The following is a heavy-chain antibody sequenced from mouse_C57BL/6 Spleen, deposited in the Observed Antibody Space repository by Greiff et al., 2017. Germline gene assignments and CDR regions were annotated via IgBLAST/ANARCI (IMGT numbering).Heavy chain of an antibody. CDR1: GYTFTSYD. D-gene: IGHD1-1*01. CDR2: IYPRDGST. J-gene: IGHJ3*01. V-gene: IGHV1-85*01. CDR3: ARHGSSYGFAY. Sequence: QVQLQQSGPELVKPGASVKLSCKASGYTFTSYDINWVKQRPGQGLEWIGRIYPRDGSTKYNEKFKGKATLTVDTSSSTAYMELHSLTSEDSAVYFCARHGSSYGFAYWGQGTLVTVSA.